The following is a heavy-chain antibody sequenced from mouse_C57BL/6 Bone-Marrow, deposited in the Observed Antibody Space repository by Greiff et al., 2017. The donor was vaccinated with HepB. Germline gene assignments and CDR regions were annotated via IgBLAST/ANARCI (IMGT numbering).Heavy chain of an antibody. V-gene: IGHV1-55*01. D-gene: IGHD1-1*01. CDR1: GYTFTSYW. CDR3: ARGTYYGSSYDYFDY. CDR2: IYPGSGST. Sequence: QVQLKQPGAELVKPGASVKMSCKASGYTFTSYWITWVKQRPGQGLEWIGDIYPGSGSTNYNEKFKSKATLTVDTSSSTAYMQLSSLTSEDSAVYYCARGTYYGSSYDYFDYWGQGTTLTVSS. J-gene: IGHJ2*01.